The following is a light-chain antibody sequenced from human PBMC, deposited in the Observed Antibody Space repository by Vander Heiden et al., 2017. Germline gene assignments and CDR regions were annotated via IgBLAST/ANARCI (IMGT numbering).Light chain of an antibody. J-gene: IGKJ2*01. CDR1: QSINNH. Sequence: DIKMTQSPTSRAASVGHRVTITCRASQSINNHLNWYQQKPGTAPKLLIYAASSLQSGVPSRFSGSGSGTAFTLIISSLQPEDFATYYCQQSYSLPRTFGQGTKLEIK. CDR2: AAS. CDR3: QQSYSLPRT. V-gene: IGKV1-39*01.